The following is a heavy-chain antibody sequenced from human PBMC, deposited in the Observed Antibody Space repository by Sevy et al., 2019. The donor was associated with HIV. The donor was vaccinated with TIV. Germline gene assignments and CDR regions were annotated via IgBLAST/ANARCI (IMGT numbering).Heavy chain of an antibody. D-gene: IGHD1-26*01. J-gene: IGHJ6*02. CDR3: AKALGVGVGATRGFYYYYSMDV. CDR2: ISYDGSNK. V-gene: IGHV3-30*18. Sequence: GGSLRLSCAASGFTFSSYGMHWVRQAPGKGLEWVAVISYDGSNKYYADSVKGRFTISRDNFKNRLYLQMNSLRAGDTVVYYCAKALGVGVGATRGFYYYYSMDVWGQGTTVTVSS. CDR1: GFTFSSYG.